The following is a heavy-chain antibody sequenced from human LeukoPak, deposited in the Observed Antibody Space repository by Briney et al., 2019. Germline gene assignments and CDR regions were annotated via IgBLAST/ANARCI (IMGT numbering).Heavy chain of an antibody. CDR2: IYTSGST. CDR1: GGSISSYY. CDR3: ARDLTEMATIGAFDI. Sequence: PSETLSLTCTVSGGSISSYYWSWIRQPAGKGLEWIGRIYTSGSTNYNPSLKSRVTMSVDTSKNQFSLKLSSVTAADTAVYYCARDLTEMATIGAFDIWGQGTMVTVSS. V-gene: IGHV4-4*07. J-gene: IGHJ3*02. D-gene: IGHD5-24*01.